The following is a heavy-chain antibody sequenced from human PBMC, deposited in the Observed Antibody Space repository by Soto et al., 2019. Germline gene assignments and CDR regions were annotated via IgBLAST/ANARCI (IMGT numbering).Heavy chain of an antibody. D-gene: IGHD4-17*01. V-gene: IGHV3-33*01. Sequence: QVQLVESGGGVVQPGRSLRLSCAASGFTFSSYGMHWVRQAPGKGLEWVAVIWYDGSNKYYADSVKGPFNISRDNSKNTLYLQMNSLRAEDTAVYYCARELAEDDYGDYGDYYYYYMDVWGKGTTVTVSS. CDR3: ARELAEDDYGDYGDYYYYYMDV. CDR2: IWYDGSNK. J-gene: IGHJ6*03. CDR1: GFTFSSYG.